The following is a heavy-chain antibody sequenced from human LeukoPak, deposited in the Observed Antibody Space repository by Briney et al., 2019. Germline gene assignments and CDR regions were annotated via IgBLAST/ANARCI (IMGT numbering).Heavy chain of an antibody. CDR1: GYSISNGYY. J-gene: IGHJ3*02. CDR3: ASSYSSGWYRFGDAFDI. Sequence: SETLSLTCTVSGYSISNGYYWGWVRQPPGKGLEWIGSIYHSGSTYYNPSLKSRVTISVDTSKNQFSLKLSSVTAADTAVYYCASSYSSGWYRFGDAFDIWGQGTMVTVSS. CDR2: IYHSGST. V-gene: IGHV4-38-2*02. D-gene: IGHD6-19*01.